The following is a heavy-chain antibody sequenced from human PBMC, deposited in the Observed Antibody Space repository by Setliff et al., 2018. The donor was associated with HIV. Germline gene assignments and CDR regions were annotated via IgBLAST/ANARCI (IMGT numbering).Heavy chain of an antibody. Sequence: SETLSLTCTVSGGSISRSRNYWGWIRQPPGKGLEWIGSIFYSGSTYYNPSLKSRPTISVDTSKNQFSLKLNSVTAADMAVYYCARLAIPAATTDYWGQGTLVTVS. V-gene: IGHV4-39*01. CDR3: ARLAIPAATTDY. CDR2: IFYSGST. CDR1: GGSISRSRNY. J-gene: IGHJ4*02. D-gene: IGHD2-2*01.